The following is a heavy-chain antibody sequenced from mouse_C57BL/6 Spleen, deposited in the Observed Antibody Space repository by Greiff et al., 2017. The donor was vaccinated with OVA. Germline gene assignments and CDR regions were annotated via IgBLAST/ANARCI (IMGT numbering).Heavy chain of an antibody. D-gene: IGHD3-1*01. Sequence: VQLQQPGAELVKPGASVKISCKASGYAFTSYWMHWVKQRPGRGLEWIGKIDPADGDTNYNGKFKGKATLTADKSSSTAYMQLSSLTSEDSAVYFCARAGHGWFAYWGQGTLVTVSA. CDR3: ARAGHGWFAY. J-gene: IGHJ3*01. CDR2: IDPADGDT. V-gene: IGHV1-80*01. CDR1: GYAFTSYW.